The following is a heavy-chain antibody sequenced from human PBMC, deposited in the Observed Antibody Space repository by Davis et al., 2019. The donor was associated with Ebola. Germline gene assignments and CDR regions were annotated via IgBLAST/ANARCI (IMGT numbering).Heavy chain of an antibody. Sequence: SETLSLTCAVYGGSFRGYYWSWIRQPPGKGLEWIGEINHSGSTNYNPSLKSRVTISVDTSKNQFSLKLSSVTAADTAVYYCARGGYGLVGFDYWGQGTLVTVSS. D-gene: IGHD4-17*01. J-gene: IGHJ4*02. V-gene: IGHV4-34*01. CDR3: ARGGYGLVGFDY. CDR2: INHSGST. CDR1: GGSFRGYY.